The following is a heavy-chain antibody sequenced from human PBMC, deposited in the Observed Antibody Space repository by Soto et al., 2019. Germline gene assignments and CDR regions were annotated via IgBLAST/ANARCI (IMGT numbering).Heavy chain of an antibody. CDR3: AKESITVGDFHDYYMHV. J-gene: IGHJ6*03. CDR1: GFTFDQYT. CDR2: ITWHSGTI. D-gene: IGHD1-26*01. Sequence: EVQLVESGGGLVQPGRSLRLACAASGFTFDQYTMHWVRQAPGKGLEWVSSITWHSGTIGYADSVKGRFTISRDNAKNSLYMQMNSLRGEDTALYYCAKESITVGDFHDYYMHVWANGPTVPVSS. V-gene: IGHV3-9*01.